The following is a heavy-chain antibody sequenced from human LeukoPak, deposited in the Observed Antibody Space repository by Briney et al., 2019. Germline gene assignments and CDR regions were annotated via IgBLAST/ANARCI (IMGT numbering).Heavy chain of an antibody. CDR3: ARGAWTSSFDY. D-gene: IGHD6-6*01. Sequence: ASVKVSCKASGYTFTSYDVSWVRQATGQGLEWMGWVNPNSGNTAYAQNFQGRVTMTRDTSINTAYMELSSLRSEDTAVYYCARGAWTSSFDYWGQGTLVTVSS. CDR2: VNPNSGNT. V-gene: IGHV1-8*01. J-gene: IGHJ4*02. CDR1: GYTFTSYD.